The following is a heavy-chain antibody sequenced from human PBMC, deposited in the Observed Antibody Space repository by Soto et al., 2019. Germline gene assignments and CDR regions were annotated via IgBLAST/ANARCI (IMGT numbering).Heavy chain of an antibody. Sequence: GGSLRLSCAASGFTFSSYDMHWVRQATGKGLEWVSAIGTAGDTYYPGSVEGRFTISRENAKNSLYLQMNSLRAGDTAVYYCARAQSRTTGIRRGFLSNDAFDIWGQGTMVTVSS. CDR2: IGTAGDT. CDR3: ARAQSRTTGIRRGFLSNDAFDI. J-gene: IGHJ3*02. D-gene: IGHD1-1*01. CDR1: GFTFSSYD. V-gene: IGHV3-13*01.